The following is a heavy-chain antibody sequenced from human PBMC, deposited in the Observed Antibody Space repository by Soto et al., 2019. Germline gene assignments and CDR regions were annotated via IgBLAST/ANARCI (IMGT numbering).Heavy chain of an antibody. V-gene: IGHV3-30*18. CDR1: GFTFSSYG. CDR2: ISYDGSNK. Sequence: QVPLVESGGGVVQPGRSLRLSCAASGFTFSSYGMHWVRQAPGKGLEWVAVISYDGSNKYYADSVKGRFTISRDNSKNTLYLQMNSLRAEDTAVYYCAKEYSSGWDYYGMDVWGQGTTVTVSS. CDR3: AKEYSSGWDYYGMDV. D-gene: IGHD6-19*01. J-gene: IGHJ6*02.